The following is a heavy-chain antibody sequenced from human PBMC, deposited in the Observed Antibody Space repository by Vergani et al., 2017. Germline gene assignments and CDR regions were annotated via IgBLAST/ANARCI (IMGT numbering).Heavy chain of an antibody. CDR2: IYYSGST. V-gene: IGHV4-59*01. Sequence: QVQLQESGPGLVKPSETLSLTCTVSGGSISSYYWSWIRQHPGKGLEWIGYIYYSGSTNYNPSLKSRVTISVDTSKNQFSLKLSSVTAADTAVYYCAGRITVDRGVIRNPDDAFDIWGQGTMVTVSS. J-gene: IGHJ3*02. CDR3: AGRITVDRGVIRNPDDAFDI. D-gene: IGHD3-10*01. CDR1: GGSISSYY.